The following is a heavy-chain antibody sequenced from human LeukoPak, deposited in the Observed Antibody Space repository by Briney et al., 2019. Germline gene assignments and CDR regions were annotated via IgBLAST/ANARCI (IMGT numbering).Heavy chain of an antibody. V-gene: IGHV3-30-3*01. CDR1: GFTFSSYA. Sequence: GGSLRLSCAASGFTFSSYAMHWVRQAPGKGLEWVAVISYDGSNKYYADSVKGRFTISRDNSKNTLYLQMNSLRAEDTAVYYCAREKGLERRQDYWGPGTLVTVSS. D-gene: IGHD1-1*01. CDR2: ISYDGSNK. J-gene: IGHJ4*02. CDR3: AREKGLERRQDY.